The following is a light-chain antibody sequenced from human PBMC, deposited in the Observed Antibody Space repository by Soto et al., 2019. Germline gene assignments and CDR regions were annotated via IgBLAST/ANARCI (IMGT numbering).Light chain of an antibody. CDR1: QSINSY. Sequence: DIQMTQSPSSLSASVGDRVTITCRASQSINSYLNWYQQRSGRGPKLLIYAASSLQSGVPSRFSGRGSGTDFTLTISSLQPEDFATYYCQQSHSTPITFGQGTRLEIK. CDR2: AAS. V-gene: IGKV1-39*01. CDR3: QQSHSTPIT. J-gene: IGKJ5*01.